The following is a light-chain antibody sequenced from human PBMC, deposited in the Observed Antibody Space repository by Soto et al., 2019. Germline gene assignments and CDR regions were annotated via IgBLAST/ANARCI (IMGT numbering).Light chain of an antibody. V-gene: IGLV2-14*01. CDR3: SSYTSGTTLYV. CDR1: SSDVGGYNY. CDR2: ASS. J-gene: IGLJ1*01. Sequence: QSALTQPASVSGSPGQSITISCTGTSSDVGGYNYVSWYQHHAGKAHRLMIYASSNRPSGVSHRFSGSRSGNTASLTISGLQAEDEADYYCSSYTSGTTLYVFGTGTKLTVL.